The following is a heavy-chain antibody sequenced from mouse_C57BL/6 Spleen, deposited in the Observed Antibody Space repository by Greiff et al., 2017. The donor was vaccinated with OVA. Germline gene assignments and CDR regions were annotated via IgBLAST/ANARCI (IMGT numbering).Heavy chain of an antibody. CDR2: IDPETGGT. V-gene: IGHV1-15*01. CDR3: TRLVTGY. D-gene: IGHD2-2*01. J-gene: IGHJ2*01. CDR1: GYTFTDYE. Sequence: QVHVKQSGAELVRPGASVTLSCKASGYTFTDYEMHWVKQTPVHGLEWIGAIDPETGGTAYNQKFKGKAILTADKSSSTAYMELRSLTSEDSAVYYCTRLVTGYWGQGTTLTVSS.